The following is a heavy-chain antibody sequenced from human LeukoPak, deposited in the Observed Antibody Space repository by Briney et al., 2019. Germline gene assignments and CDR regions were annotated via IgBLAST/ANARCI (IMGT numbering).Heavy chain of an antibody. V-gene: IGHV4-34*01. CDR1: GGSFSGYY. CDR3: TREGYDRSGYFLDF. J-gene: IGHJ4*02. Sequence: SETLSLTCAVYGGSFSGYYWSWIRQPPGKGLEWLGFIYPHGRTEYYPPLKSRVTFSVDTSKKQASLRLSSVTASDTAVYYCTREGYDRSGYFLDFWGQGILVTVSS. D-gene: IGHD3-22*01. CDR2: IYPHGRT.